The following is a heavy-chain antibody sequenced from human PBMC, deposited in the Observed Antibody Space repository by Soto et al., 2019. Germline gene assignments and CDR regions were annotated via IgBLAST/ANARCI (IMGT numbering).Heavy chain of an antibody. V-gene: IGHV4-39*01. CDR2: IYYSGST. CDR1: GGSISSSSYY. CDR3: ARRYDLWFGEFFFDY. D-gene: IGHD3-10*01. J-gene: IGHJ4*02. Sequence: SETLSLTCTVSGGSISSSSYYWGWIRQPPGKGLEWIGSIYYSGSTYYNPSLKSRVTISVDTSKNQFSLKLSSVTAADTAVYYCARRYDLWFGEFFFDYWGQGTLVTVSS.